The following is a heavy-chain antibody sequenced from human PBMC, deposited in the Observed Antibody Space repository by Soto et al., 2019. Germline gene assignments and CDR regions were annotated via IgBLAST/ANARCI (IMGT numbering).Heavy chain of an antibody. V-gene: IGHV3-11*01. D-gene: IGHD2-2*03. Sequence: GGSLRLSCAASGFTFSDYYMTWIRQAPGKGLEWVSYISSSGSSIYYADSVKGRFTISRDNAKNSLYLQMNSLRAEDTAVYYCARDGGYCSSTGCYAIFDYWGQGTLVTVSS. CDR1: GFTFSDYY. CDR2: ISSSGSSI. CDR3: ARDGGYCSSTGCYAIFDY. J-gene: IGHJ4*02.